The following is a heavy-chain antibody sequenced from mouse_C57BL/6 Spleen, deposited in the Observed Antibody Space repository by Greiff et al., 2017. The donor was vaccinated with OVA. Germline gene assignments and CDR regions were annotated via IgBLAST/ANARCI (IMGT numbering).Heavy chain of an antibody. J-gene: IGHJ2*01. D-gene: IGHD4-1*01. CDR1: GFTFTDYY. CDR2: IRNKANGYTT. CDR3: ARYTDGELDY. V-gene: IGHV7-3*01. Sequence: EVHLVESGGGLVQPGGSLSLSCAASGFTFTDYYMSWVRQPPGKALEWLGFIRNKANGYTTEYSASVKGRFTISRDNSQSILYLQMNALRAEDSATYYCARYTDGELDYWGQGTTLTVSS.